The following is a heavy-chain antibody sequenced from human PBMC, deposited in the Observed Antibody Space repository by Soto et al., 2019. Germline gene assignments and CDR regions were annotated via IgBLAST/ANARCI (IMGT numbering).Heavy chain of an antibody. Sequence: HVQLRESGQGLVKPSQTLSLTCSVSGASVAGGSSYLSWVRQPPGKGLEWIGYIPSRGRPFYNPSLTSRGTITADTSKSQLSLQSTSVTATATAVYYCARDTYRGYNFGLWGQGTLVTVSS. D-gene: IGHD1-1*01. CDR1: GASVAGGSSY. J-gene: IGHJ5*02. V-gene: IGHV4-30-4*01. CDR3: ARDTYRGYNFGL. CDR2: IPSRGRP.